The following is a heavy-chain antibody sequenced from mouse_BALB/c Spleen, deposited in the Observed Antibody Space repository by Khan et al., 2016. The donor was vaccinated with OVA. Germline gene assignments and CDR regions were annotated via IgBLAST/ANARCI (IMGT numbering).Heavy chain of an antibody. D-gene: IGHD1-1*01. CDR1: GFTFSTYG. CDR3: ARLAYYYDSEGFAY. V-gene: IGHV5-6*01. CDR2: ISTGGHYT. J-gene: IGHJ3*01. Sequence: EVELVESGGDLVKPGGSLKLSCAASGFTFSTYGMSWVCQTPDKRLEWVATISTGGHYTYYPDSVKGRFTISRDNAKNTLYLQMTSLKSEDTAMFYCARLAYYYDSEGFAYWGQGTLVTVSA.